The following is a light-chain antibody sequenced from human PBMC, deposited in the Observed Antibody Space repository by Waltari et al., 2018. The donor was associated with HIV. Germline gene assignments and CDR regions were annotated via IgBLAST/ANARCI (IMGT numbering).Light chain of an antibody. CDR3: QQFSDAPLT. Sequence: EIVLPQSPGTLSLSPGERVTLSCRASQRVANNYLAWYQQKPGQAPRLLIYGVSNRATGIPDRFSGGGSGTDFSLTISRLEPEDFGVYFCQQFSDAPLTFGGGTKVEIK. V-gene: IGKV3-20*01. CDR1: QRVANNY. J-gene: IGKJ4*01. CDR2: GVS.